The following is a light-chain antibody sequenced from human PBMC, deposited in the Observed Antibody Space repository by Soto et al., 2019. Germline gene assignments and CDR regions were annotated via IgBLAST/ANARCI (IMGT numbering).Light chain of an antibody. Sequence: QSVLTQPPLASGTPGQRVTISCSGSSSNIRGNTINWYQQLPGTAPKLLIYSGNQRPSGVPDRFSGSKSGTSASLAISGLQSEDEADYYCAAWDDSLNVWLFGGGTKLTVL. J-gene: IGLJ3*02. CDR1: SSNIRGNT. V-gene: IGLV1-44*01. CDR2: SGN. CDR3: AAWDDSLNVWL.